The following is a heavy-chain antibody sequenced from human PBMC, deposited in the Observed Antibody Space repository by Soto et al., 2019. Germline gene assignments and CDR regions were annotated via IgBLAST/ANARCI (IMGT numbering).Heavy chain of an antibody. CDR3: AKCMTTVTTFPFDS. V-gene: IGHV3-23*01. Sequence: EVQLLESGGALVQPGGSLRLSFAASGLTFSGYAMSWVRKAPGKGLEWVSAISGGGFGTYYADSLKGRFTITRDNSNNTLYLQMNSLRAEDTAVYYCAKCMTTVTTFPFDSWGQGTIVTVSS. CDR2: ISGGGFGT. CDR1: GLTFSGYA. J-gene: IGHJ3*02. D-gene: IGHD4-17*01.